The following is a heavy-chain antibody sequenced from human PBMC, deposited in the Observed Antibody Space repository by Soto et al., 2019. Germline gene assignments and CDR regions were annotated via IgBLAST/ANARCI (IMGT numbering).Heavy chain of an antibody. CDR1: GFTFSGSA. CDR2: IRSKANSYAT. CDR3: SRDDSDWFFN. J-gene: IGHJ4*02. V-gene: IGHV3-73*01. D-gene: IGHD3-9*01. Sequence: GGSLRLSCAASGFTFSGSAMHWVRQASGKGLEWVGRIRSKANSYATAYAASVKGRFTISRDDSKKTAYLQMNSLESEDTAVYYCSRDDSDWFFNWGRGTLVTVSS.